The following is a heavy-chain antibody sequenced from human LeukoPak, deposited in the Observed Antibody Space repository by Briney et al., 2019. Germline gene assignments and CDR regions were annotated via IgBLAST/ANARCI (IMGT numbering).Heavy chain of an antibody. CDR2: IYTSGST. CDR3: ARVDSSGYYIFDY. CDR1: GGSISSGGYY. V-gene: IGHV4-61*02. D-gene: IGHD3-22*01. Sequence: SETLSLTCTVSGGSISSGGYYWSWIRQPAGKGLEWIGRIYTSGSTNYNPSLKSRVTMSVDTSKNQFSLKLSSVTAADTAVYYCARVDSSGYYIFDYWGQGTLVTVSS. J-gene: IGHJ4*02.